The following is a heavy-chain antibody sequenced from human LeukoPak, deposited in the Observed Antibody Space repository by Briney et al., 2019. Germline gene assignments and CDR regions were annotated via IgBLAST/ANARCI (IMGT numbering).Heavy chain of an antibody. V-gene: IGHV1-8*01. Sequence: ASMKVSCKASGYTFTSYDINWVRQATGQGLEWMGWMNPNSGNTGYAQKFQGRVTMTRNTSISTAYMELSSLRSEDTAVYYCARLSDIVVVPAAGDYYYGMDVWGQGTTVTVSS. CDR1: GYTFTSYD. J-gene: IGHJ6*02. CDR2: MNPNSGNT. D-gene: IGHD2-2*01. CDR3: ARLSDIVVVPAAGDYYYGMDV.